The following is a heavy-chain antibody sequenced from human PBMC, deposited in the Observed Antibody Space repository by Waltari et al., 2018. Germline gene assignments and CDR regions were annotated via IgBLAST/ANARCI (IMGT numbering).Heavy chain of an antibody. D-gene: IGHD2-15*01. Sequence: VQLVQSGAEVKKPGSSVEVSCKASGGPFSSYAISLGRQAPGQGLEWIGGISPIVGTANYAQKFQGRVTITADESTSTAYMELSSLRSEETAVYYCAKVVHSWAGDYWGQGTLVTVSS. J-gene: IGHJ4*02. CDR1: GGPFSSYA. CDR3: AKVVHSWAGDY. V-gene: IGHV1-69*01. CDR2: ISPIVGTA.